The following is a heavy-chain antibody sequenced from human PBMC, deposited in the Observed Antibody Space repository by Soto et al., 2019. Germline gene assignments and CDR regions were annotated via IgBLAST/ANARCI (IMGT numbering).Heavy chain of an antibody. CDR2: TSSDGGDK. CDR3: AIRGYQYASDI. D-gene: IGHD2-2*01. CDR1: GFSFSNYG. J-gene: IGHJ3*02. Sequence: QLVESGGDVVQPGRSLRVSCVASGFSFSNYGMHWVRQAPGKGLEWVAVTSSDGGDKYYADSVKGRFTISRDNSKNTLYLQMNSLRPEDTAMFYCAIRGYQYASDIWGQGTMVTVSS. V-gene: IGHV3-30*03.